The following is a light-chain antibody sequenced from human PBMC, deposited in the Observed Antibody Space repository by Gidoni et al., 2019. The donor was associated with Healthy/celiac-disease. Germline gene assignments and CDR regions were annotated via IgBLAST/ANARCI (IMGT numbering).Light chain of an antibody. CDR1: QSVRSSY. Sequence: EIVLTQSPGTLSLSPGERATLSCRASQSVRSSYLPWYQQKTGQAPRLIIYGPSSGSGTDFTITISRLEAEDVEVYYCQKYGSSHSFGQGTKLEIK. CDR2: GPS. V-gene: IGKV3-20*01. CDR3: QKYGSSHS. J-gene: IGKJ2*03.